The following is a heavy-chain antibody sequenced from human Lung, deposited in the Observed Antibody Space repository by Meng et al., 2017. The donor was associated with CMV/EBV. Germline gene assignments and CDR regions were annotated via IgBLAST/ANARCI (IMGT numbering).Heavy chain of an antibody. CDR2: IKQDGSEK. V-gene: IGHV3-7*01. D-gene: IGHD2-21*01. Sequence: GEXXKISCAASGFTFSSYWMRWVRQAPGKGLEWVANIKQDGSEKYYVDSVKGRFTISRDNAKNSLYLQMNSLRAEDTAVYYCARDNSIIADYGMDVWGQGTTVTVSS. CDR1: GFTFSSYW. J-gene: IGHJ6*02. CDR3: ARDNSIIADYGMDV.